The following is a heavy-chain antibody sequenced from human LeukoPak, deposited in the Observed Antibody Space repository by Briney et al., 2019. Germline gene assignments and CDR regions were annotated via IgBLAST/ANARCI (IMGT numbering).Heavy chain of an antibody. J-gene: IGHJ6*04. CDR2: ISYDGSNK. CDR3: ARGAGAVAGTKTYYYYYYGMDV. CDR1: GFTFSSYA. Sequence: QPGGSLRLSCAASGFTFSSYAMHWVRQAPGKGLEWVAVISYDGSNKYYADSVKGRFTISRDNSKNTLYLQMNSVRAEDTAVYYCARGAGAVAGTKTYYYYYYGMDVWGKGTTVTVSS. V-gene: IGHV3-30*04. D-gene: IGHD6-19*01.